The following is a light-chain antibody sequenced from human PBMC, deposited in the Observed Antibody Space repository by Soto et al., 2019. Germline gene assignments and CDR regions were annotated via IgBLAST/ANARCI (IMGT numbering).Light chain of an antibody. CDR1: QSISSSY. J-gene: IGKJ2*01. CDR3: LLYGVSHMFS. Sequence: EIVLPQSPGTLSLSPGEGGTLSCRASQSISSSYLAWYQQKPGQSPRLLLYAASSRATGIPDRFSGSGSGTDFTRTISRLEPEDFAVYYCLLYGVSHMFSFGQGTKLEIK. CDR2: AAS. V-gene: IGKV3-20*01.